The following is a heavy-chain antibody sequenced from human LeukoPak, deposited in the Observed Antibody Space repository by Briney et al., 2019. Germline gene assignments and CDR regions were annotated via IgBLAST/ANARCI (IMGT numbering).Heavy chain of an antibody. CDR1: GGSFSGYY. D-gene: IGHD6-13*01. J-gene: IGHJ6*02. V-gene: IGHV4-34*01. CDR3: AREGIPAAGTGPYYYYGMDV. CDR2: INHSGST. Sequence: SETLSLTCAVYGGSFSGYYWSWIRQPPGKGLEWIGEINHSGSTYYNPSLKSRVTISVDTSKNQFSLKLSSVTAADTAVYYCAREGIPAAGTGPYYYYGMDVWGQGTTVTVSS.